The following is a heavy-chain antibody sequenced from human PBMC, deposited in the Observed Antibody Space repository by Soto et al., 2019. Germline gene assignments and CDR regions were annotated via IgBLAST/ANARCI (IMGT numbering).Heavy chain of an antibody. CDR1: GGSFSGYY. D-gene: IGHD6-19*01. V-gene: IGHV4-34*09. CDR3: ARAEKAVAGIDY. CDR2: INHSGST. J-gene: IGHJ4*02. Sequence: SETLSLTCAVYGGSFSGYYWSWIRQPPGKGLEWIGEINHSGSTNYNPSLKSRVTISVDTSKNQFSLKLSSVTAADTAVYYCARAEKAVAGIDYWGQGTLVTVSS.